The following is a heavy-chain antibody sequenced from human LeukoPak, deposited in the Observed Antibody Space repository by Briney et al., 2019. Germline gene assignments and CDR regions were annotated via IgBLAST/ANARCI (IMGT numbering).Heavy chain of an antibody. Sequence: GGSLRLSRAASGFTFIRYSINGVRQAPGKGREWVSSISSSSSYTYYADSVKGRFTISRDNAKNSLYLQMNSLRAEDTAVYYFARVPVPYTQLYYYYMDVWGKETTVPV. CDR1: GFTFIRYS. J-gene: IGHJ6*03. V-gene: IGHV3-21*01. D-gene: IGHD4-11*01. CDR3: ARVPVPYTQLYYYYMDV. CDR2: ISSSSSYT.